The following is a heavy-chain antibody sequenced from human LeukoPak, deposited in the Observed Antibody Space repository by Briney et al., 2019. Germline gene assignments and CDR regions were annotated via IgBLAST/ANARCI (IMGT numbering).Heavy chain of an antibody. CDR2: VYTSGGT. CDR3: ARLRRVGATPFDS. J-gene: IGHJ4*02. CDR1: GGSISSSSYY. V-gene: IGHV4-61*02. D-gene: IGHD1-26*01. Sequence: PSQTLSLTCTVSGGSISSSSYYWSWIRQPAGKGLEWIGRVYTSGGTNYNPSLQSRVTISVDTSKNQFSLNLSSVTAADTAVYYCARLRRVGATPFDSWGQGTLVTVSS.